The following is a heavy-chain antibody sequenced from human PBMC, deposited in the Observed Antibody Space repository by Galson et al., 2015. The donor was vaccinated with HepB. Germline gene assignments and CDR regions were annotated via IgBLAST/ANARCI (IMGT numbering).Heavy chain of an antibody. CDR2: VNLDGSEM. CDR3: AREVMIRTLAHKTPDY. J-gene: IGHJ4*02. Sequence: SLRLSCAASGFTFSAYWMSWVRQVPGKGLEWVADVNLDGSEMYYADSVKGRFTISRDHAERSVYLHMYSLRAEDTAVYYCAREVMIRTLAHKTPDYWGQGTLVTVSS. CDR1: GFTFSAYW. V-gene: IGHV3-7*03. D-gene: IGHD3-16*01.